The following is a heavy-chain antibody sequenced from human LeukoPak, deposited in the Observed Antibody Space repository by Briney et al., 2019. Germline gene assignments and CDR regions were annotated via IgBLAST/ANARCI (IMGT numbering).Heavy chain of an antibody. D-gene: IGHD3-22*01. Sequence: VSVKVSCKTSGYTFSGSYIHWVRQAPGQGLEWMGRINPNSGGTNYAQKFQGRVTMTRDTSISTAYMELSRLRSDDTAVYYCARDLGDSSGSRDYWGQGTLVTVSS. J-gene: IGHJ4*02. CDR2: INPNSGGT. CDR1: GYTFSGSY. CDR3: ARDLGDSSGSRDY. V-gene: IGHV1-2*06.